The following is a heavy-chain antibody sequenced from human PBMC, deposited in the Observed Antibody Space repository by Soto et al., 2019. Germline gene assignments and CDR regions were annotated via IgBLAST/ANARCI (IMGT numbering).Heavy chain of an antibody. CDR1: GFTFSDYY. D-gene: IGHD3-9*01. V-gene: IGHV3-11*05. J-gene: IGHJ3*02. CDR3: ARDLGRYDILTGYTYRSDAFDI. CDR2: ISSSSSYT. Sequence: GGSLRLSCAASGFTFSDYYMSWIRQAPGKGLEWVSYISSSSSYTNYADSVKGRFTISRDNAKNSLYLQMNSLRAEDTAVYYCARDLGRYDILTGYTYRSDAFDIWGQGTMVTVSS.